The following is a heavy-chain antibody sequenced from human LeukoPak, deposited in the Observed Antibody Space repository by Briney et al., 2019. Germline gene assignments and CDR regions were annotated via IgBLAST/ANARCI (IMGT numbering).Heavy chain of an antibody. CDR1: GFTFSSYS. D-gene: IGHD6-19*01. CDR2: ISSSSSYI. J-gene: IGHJ4*02. CDR3: ARGPGGYSSGWVRYFDY. Sequence: GGSLRLSCAASGFTFSSYSMNWVRQAPGKGLEWVSSISSSSSYIYYADSVKGRFTISRDNAKNSLYLQMNSPRAEDTAVYYCARGPGGYSSGWVRYFDYWGQGTLVTVSS. V-gene: IGHV3-21*01.